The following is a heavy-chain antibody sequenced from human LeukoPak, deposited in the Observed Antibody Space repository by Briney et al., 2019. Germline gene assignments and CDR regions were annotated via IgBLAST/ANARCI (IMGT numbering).Heavy chain of an antibody. D-gene: IGHD3-9*01. CDR3: LKDPVLRYVEWCYYFDY. J-gene: IGHJ4*02. CDR2: TRPSGSST. CDR1: GFTFSTYA. Sequence: GGSLRLSCAASGFTFSTYAMAWVRQAPGKGLEWVSDTRPSGSSTYYADSVKGRFTISRDNSKNTLYLQMNSLRAEDTAVYYCLKDPVLRYVEWCYYFDYGGQGRLVTVYS. V-gene: IGHV3-23*01.